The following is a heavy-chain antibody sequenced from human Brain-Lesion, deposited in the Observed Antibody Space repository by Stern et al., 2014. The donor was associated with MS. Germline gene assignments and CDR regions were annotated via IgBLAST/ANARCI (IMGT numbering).Heavy chain of an antibody. CDR3: ARGESSRYYYYFDD. J-gene: IGHJ4*02. Sequence: VQLVESGPGLVQPSQTLSLTCNVSGDSISRGDNYWSWLRQSPGKGLEWLGYIYYIGSTFYNPSLKSRVSISVDPSQNQFSLSLSSGTAADPAVYYCARGESSRYYYYFDDWGQGTLVTVSS. D-gene: IGHD3-22*01. CDR1: GDSISRGDNY. V-gene: IGHV4-30-4*01. CDR2: IYYIGST.